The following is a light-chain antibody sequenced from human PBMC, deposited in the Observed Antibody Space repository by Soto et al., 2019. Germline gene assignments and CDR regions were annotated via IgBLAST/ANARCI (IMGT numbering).Light chain of an antibody. J-gene: IGKJ1*01. CDR1: QSVSSSY. Sequence: EIVLTQSPGTLSLSPGERATLSCRASQSVSSSYLAWYQQKPGQAPRLLIYGASSRATGIPDRFSGSGSGTDLTLTISRLEPDDFAVYYCQQYVSSPWTFGQGIKVDI. CDR3: QQYVSSPWT. V-gene: IGKV3-20*01. CDR2: GAS.